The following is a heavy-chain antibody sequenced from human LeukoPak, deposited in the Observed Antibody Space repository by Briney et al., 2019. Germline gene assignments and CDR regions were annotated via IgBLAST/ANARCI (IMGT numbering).Heavy chain of an antibody. D-gene: IGHD6-19*01. CDR1: GGSISSYY. J-gene: IGHJ4*02. Sequence: SETLSLTCTVSGGSISSYYWSWIRQPPGKGLEWIGYIYTSGSTNYNPSLKSGVTISVEPSKNHFSLKLSSVTAADTAVYYCARQAGIAVAGTQGGDGISGFDYWGQGTLVTVSS. CDR2: IYTSGST. CDR3: ARQAGIAVAGTQGGDGISGFDY. V-gene: IGHV4-4*09.